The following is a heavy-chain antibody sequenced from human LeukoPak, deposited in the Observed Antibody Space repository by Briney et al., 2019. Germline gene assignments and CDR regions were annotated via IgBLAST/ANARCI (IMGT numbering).Heavy chain of an antibody. V-gene: IGHV3-23*01. CDR2: ITPNADRT. CDR1: GFTFGSYG. CDR3: AKENYGDATFDY. J-gene: IGHJ4*02. D-gene: IGHD4-17*01. Sequence: GGSLRLSCAASGFTFGSYGMSWVRQAPGKGLEWVSFITPNADRTSYADSVKGRFTISRDNSKNTLYLQMNSLRAEDTAVYYCAKENYGDATFDYWGQGTLVTVSS.